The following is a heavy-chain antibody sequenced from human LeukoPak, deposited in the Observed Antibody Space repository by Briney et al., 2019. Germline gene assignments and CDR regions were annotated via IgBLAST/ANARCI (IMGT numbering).Heavy chain of an antibody. CDR2: ISGSGGST. J-gene: IGHJ4*02. CDR3: AKDYLRVEGATQFDY. D-gene: IGHD1-26*01. V-gene: IGHV3-23*01. CDR1: GFTFSSYA. Sequence: PGGSLRLSCAASGFTFSSYAMSWVRQAPGKGLEWVSAISGSGGSTYYADSVKGRFTISSDNSKNTLYLQMNSLRAEDTAVYYCAKDYLRVEGATQFDYWGQGTLVTVSS.